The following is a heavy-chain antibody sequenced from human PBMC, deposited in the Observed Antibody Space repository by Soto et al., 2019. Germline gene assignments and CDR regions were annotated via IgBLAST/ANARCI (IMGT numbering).Heavy chain of an antibody. J-gene: IGHJ3*02. CDR2: ISDGGSST. CDR3: AKGPSSGWPHEAFDI. CDR1: GFTSSLYA. V-gene: IGHV3-23*01. D-gene: IGHD6-19*01. Sequence: HPGGSLRLSCAASGFTSSLYAMSWVRQAPGKGLEWVSAISDGGSSTYYADSVKGRFTISRDNSKNTVYLQMDSLRAGDTALYYCAKGPSSGWPHEAFDIWGQGTMVTVSS.